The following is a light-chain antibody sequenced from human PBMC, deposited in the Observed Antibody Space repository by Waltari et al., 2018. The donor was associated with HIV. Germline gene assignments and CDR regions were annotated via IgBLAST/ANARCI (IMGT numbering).Light chain of an antibody. J-gene: IGLJ3*02. CDR2: SNN. CDR1: SSNIGRNT. Sequence: QSVLTQPPSASGTPGQRVTISCSGSSSNIGRNTVHWYQLLPGTAPKLLIYSNNQRPSGFPDRFSGSKSGPSASLAISGLQSEDEADYYCATWDDSLNAWVFGGGTKLTVL. V-gene: IGLV1-44*01. CDR3: ATWDDSLNAWV.